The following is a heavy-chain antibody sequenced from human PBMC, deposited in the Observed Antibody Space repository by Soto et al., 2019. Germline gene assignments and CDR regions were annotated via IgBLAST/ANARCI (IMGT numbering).Heavy chain of an antibody. CDR1: GDTFSSYA. J-gene: IGHJ6*02. CDR3: AREGVRVMDV. Sequence: GASVKVSCKASGDTFSSYAISWVRQAPGQGLEWMGGIIPIFGTANYAQKFQGRVTITADESTSTAYMELSSLRSEDTAVYYCAREGVRVMDVWGQGTTVTVSS. D-gene: IGHD3-16*01. V-gene: IGHV1-69*13. CDR2: IIPIFGTA.